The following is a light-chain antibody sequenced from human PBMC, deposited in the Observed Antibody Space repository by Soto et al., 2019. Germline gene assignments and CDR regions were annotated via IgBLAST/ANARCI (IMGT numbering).Light chain of an antibody. CDR2: GAS. V-gene: IGKV3-15*01. Sequence: EIVMTQSPATLSVSPGERATLSCRASQSINSNLAWYQQKHGQAPRLLIYGASTRATGVTARFSGSESGTEFTLTISSLQSEDFAVYYCQPYSIWWSFGQGTKVDIK. CDR3: QPYSIWWS. CDR1: QSINSN. J-gene: IGKJ1*01.